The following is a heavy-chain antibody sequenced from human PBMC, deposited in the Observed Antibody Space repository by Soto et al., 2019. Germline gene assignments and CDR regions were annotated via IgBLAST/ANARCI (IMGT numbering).Heavy chain of an antibody. V-gene: IGHV4-31*03. CDR3: ARGSSIGGLYYGMDV. Sequence: SETLSLTCTVSGGSISSAGYYWTWIRQHPGKGLEWIGYNYYSGITYYNPSLKSRVTISLDTSKNQFSLKLSSVTAADTAVYYCARGSSIGGLYYGMDVWGQGTTVTVSS. J-gene: IGHJ6*02. CDR2: NYYSGIT. CDR1: GGSISSAGYY. D-gene: IGHD6-6*01.